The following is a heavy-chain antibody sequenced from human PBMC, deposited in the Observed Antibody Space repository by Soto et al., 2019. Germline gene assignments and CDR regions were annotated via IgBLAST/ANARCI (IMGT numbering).Heavy chain of an antibody. CDR1: GFTFSSYG. V-gene: IGHV3-30*18. J-gene: IGHJ4*02. Sequence: GGSLRLSCAASGFTFSSYGMHWVRQAPGKGLEWVAVISYDGSNKYYADSVKGRFTISRDNSKNTLYLQMNSLRAEDTAVYYCAKDLLRYFLYYFDYWGQGTLVTVSS. CDR2: ISYDGSNK. D-gene: IGHD3-9*01. CDR3: AKDLLRYFLYYFDY.